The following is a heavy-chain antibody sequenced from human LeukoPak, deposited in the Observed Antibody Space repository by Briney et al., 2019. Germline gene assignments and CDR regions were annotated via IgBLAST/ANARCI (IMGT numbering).Heavy chain of an antibody. CDR2: ISGDGGST. CDR1: GFTFDDYA. D-gene: IGHD2-15*01. J-gene: IGHJ4*02. CDR3: AKDEDGAWDIVVVEGRQFDY. Sequence: PGGSLTLSCAASGFTFDDYAMHWVRQAPGKGLEWVSLISGDGGSTYYADSVKGRFTISRDNSKNSLYLQMNSLRAEDTALYYCAKDEDGAWDIVVVEGRQFDYWGQGTLVTVSS. V-gene: IGHV3-43*02.